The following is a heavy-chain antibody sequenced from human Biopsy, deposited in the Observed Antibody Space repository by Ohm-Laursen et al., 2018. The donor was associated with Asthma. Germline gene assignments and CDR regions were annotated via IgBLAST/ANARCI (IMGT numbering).Heavy chain of an antibody. CDR2: IYYSGST. J-gene: IGHJ4*02. CDR1: YGSITSGGYY. D-gene: IGHD3-22*01. V-gene: IGHV4-31*11. Sequence: SQTLSLTCAVSYGSITSGGYYWTWIRQPPGKGLEWIGFIYYSGSTYYNPSPKSRVSISIDTSKNQFSLKLSSVTAADTAVYYCARAQDYYDSRGYYRSFDYWGQGTLVTVSS. CDR3: ARAQDYYDSRGYYRSFDY.